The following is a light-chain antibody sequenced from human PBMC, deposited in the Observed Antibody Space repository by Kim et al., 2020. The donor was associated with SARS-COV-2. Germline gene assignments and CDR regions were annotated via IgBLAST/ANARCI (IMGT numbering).Light chain of an antibody. V-gene: IGLV1-51*01. CDR1: GSNIGNNY. Sequence: GQKVTISCSGSGSNIGNNYVSWYEQLPGTAPQLLIYDTNKRPSGIPDRFSGSKSGTSATLGITELQTGDEADYYCGAWDSSLSVVVFGGGTQLTVL. CDR2: DTN. CDR3: GAWDSSLSVVV. J-gene: IGLJ2*01.